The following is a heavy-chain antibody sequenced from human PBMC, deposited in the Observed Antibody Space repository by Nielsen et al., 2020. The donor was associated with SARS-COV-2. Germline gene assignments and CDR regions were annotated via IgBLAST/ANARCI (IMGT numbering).Heavy chain of an antibody. CDR1: GGSISSGGYY. CDR2: IYYSGST. V-gene: IGHV4-31*02. CDR3: ARDREPHYFDY. D-gene: IGHD1-26*01. J-gene: IGHJ4*02. Sequence: SCTVSGGSISSGGYYWSWIRQHSGKGLEWIGYIYYSGSTYYNPSLKSRVTISVDTSKNQFSLKLSSVTAADTAVYYCARDREPHYFDYWGQGTLVTVSS.